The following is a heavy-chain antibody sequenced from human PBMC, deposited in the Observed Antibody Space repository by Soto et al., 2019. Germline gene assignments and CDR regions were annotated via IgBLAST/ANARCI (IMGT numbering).Heavy chain of an antibody. Sequence: PSETLSLTCTVSGGSISSSSYYWGWIRQPPGKGLEWIGSIYYSGSTYYNPSLKSRVTISVDTSKNQFSLKLSSVTAADTAVYYCARHVSPELELRNWFDPWGRGTLVTVSS. J-gene: IGHJ5*02. V-gene: IGHV4-39*01. CDR3: ARHVSPELELRNWFDP. CDR1: GGSISSSSYY. D-gene: IGHD1-7*01. CDR2: IYYSGST.